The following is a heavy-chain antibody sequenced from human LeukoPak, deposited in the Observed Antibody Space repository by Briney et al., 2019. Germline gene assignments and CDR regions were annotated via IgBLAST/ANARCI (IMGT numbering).Heavy chain of an antibody. Sequence: SETLSLTCTVSGGSISSYYWSWIRQLAGKGLEWIGRIYTSGSTNYNPSLKSRVTMSVDTSKNQFSLKLSSVTAADTAVYYCARDIWSGYYDYYYYYMDVWGKGTTVTVSS. CDR1: GGSISSYY. D-gene: IGHD3-3*01. CDR2: IYTSGST. CDR3: ARDIWSGYYDYYYYYMDV. J-gene: IGHJ6*03. V-gene: IGHV4-4*07.